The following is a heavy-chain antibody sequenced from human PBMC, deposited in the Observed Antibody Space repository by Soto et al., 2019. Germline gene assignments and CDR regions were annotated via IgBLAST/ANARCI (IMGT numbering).Heavy chain of an antibody. J-gene: IGHJ4*02. CDR3: ARDRGGALDS. D-gene: IGHD2-15*01. Sequence: EVLLLESGGGLVQPGGSLRLSCAASGFTFNTFAMTWVRQAPGKGLEWVSALSGSGSLSYYADSVKGRFTISRDISKNTMYLQMNNLRVDETAVYFCARDRGGALDSWGQGTLVTVSS. V-gene: IGHV3-23*01. CDR1: GFTFNTFA. CDR2: LSGSGSLS.